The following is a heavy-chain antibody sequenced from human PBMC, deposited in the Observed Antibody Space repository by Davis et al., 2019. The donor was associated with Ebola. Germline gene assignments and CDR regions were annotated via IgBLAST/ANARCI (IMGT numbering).Heavy chain of an antibody. CDR2: ISHDGSTK. CDR1: GFTFSSYA. D-gene: IGHD2-2*02. CDR3: ARDGNSAAIHYLDY. Sequence: GESLKISCAASGFTFSSYAMHWVRQAPGKGLEWVATISHDGSTKLYADSVKGRFTISRDNSKNALFLQMDSPRPEDTAVYNCARDGNSAAIHYLDYWGQGTLVTVSA. V-gene: IGHV3-30-3*01. J-gene: IGHJ4*02.